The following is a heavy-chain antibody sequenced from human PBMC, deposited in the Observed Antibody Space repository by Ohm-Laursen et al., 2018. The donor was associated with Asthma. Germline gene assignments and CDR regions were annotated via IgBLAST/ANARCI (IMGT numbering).Heavy chain of an antibody. V-gene: IGHV3-30*03. CDR1: GFTFSNAW. CDR3: ARGSGYTPGINADS. CDR2: ISYDGRNK. J-gene: IGHJ4*02. D-gene: IGHD1-14*01. Sequence: LRLSCAASGFTFSNAWMSWVRQPPGKGLEWLAMISYDGRNKFYTESVQGRLTISRDNSKNTLYLLMNSLRVEDAAVYYCARGSGYTPGINADSWGQGTRVTVSS.